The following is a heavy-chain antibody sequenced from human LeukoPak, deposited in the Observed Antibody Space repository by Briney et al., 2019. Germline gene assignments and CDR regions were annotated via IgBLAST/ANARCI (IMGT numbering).Heavy chain of an antibody. CDR3: AKDQTTVVTGLDY. D-gene: IGHD4-23*01. CDR2: ISCDGSNK. CDR1: GFTFSSYG. Sequence: GGSLRLSCAASGFTFSSYGMHWVRQAPGKGLEWVAVISCDGSNKYYADSVKGRFTISRDNSKNTLYLQMNSLRAEDTAVYYCAKDQTTVVTGLDYWGQGTLVTVSS. J-gene: IGHJ4*02. V-gene: IGHV3-30*18.